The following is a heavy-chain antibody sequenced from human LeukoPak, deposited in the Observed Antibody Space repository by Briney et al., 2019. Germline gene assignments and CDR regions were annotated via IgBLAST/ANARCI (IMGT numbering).Heavy chain of an antibody. Sequence: PGGSLRLSCAASGFTVSSNYMSWVRQAPGKGLEWVSVIYSGGSTYYADSVKGRFTISRDNSKNTLYLQMNSLRVEDTAVYYCAKKPVSEIPPIHWGQGTLVTVPS. CDR1: GFTVSSNY. J-gene: IGHJ4*02. CDR2: IYSGGST. CDR3: AKKPVSEIPPIH. V-gene: IGHV3-53*01. D-gene: IGHD5/OR15-5a*01.